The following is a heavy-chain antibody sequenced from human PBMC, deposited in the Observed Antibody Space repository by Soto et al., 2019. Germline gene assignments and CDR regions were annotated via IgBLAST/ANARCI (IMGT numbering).Heavy chain of an antibody. V-gene: IGHV4-4*02. D-gene: IGHD6-13*01. CDR3: ARARIGQLVRGYYFDY. Sequence: SETLSLPVSVSGSSISSSNWWSWVRQPPGKGLEWNGEIYHSGSTNYNPSLKSRVTISVDKSKNQFSLRLSSVTAADTAVDYCARARIGQLVRGYYFDYWGQGTLVTVSS. CDR2: IYHSGST. CDR1: GSSISSSNW. J-gene: IGHJ4*02.